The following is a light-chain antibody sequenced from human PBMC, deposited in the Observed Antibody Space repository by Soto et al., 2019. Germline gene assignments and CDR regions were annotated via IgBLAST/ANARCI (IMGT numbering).Light chain of an antibody. J-gene: IGLJ2*01. CDR1: SSDVGNYDR. Sequence: QSALTQPPSVSGSPGQSVTISCTGTSSDVGNYDRVSWYQQPPVTAPKLMIYEVSTRPSGVPDRFSGSKSANTASLAIAVLQADDEADYYCSSYRSSSVVFGGGTKLTVL. CDR3: SSYRSSSVV. CDR2: EVS. V-gene: IGLV2-18*02.